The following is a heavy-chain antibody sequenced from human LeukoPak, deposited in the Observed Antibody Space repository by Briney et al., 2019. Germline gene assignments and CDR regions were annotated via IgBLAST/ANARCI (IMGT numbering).Heavy chain of an antibody. Sequence: SETLSLTCAVYGGSFSGYYWSWIRQPPGKGLEWIGEINHSGSTNYNPSLKSRVTISVDTSKNQFSLKLSSVTAADTAVYYCARRGSSGGYGFDPWGQGTLVTVSS. V-gene: IGHV4-34*01. D-gene: IGHD6-25*01. J-gene: IGHJ5*02. CDR3: ARRGSSGGYGFDP. CDR2: INHSGST. CDR1: GGSFSGYY.